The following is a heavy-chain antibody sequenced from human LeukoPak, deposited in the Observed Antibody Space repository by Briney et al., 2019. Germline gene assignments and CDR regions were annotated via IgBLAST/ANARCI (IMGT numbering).Heavy chain of an antibody. CDR3: ARGIGYCSGGSCYSRAWFDP. CDR1: GGSFSGYY. D-gene: IGHD2-15*01. V-gene: IGHV4-34*01. J-gene: IGHJ5*02. CDR2: INHSGST. Sequence: SETLSLTCAVYGGSFSGYYWSWIRQPPGKGLEWIGEINHSGSTNYNPSLKSRVTISVDTSKNQFSLKLSSVTAADTAVYYCARGIGYCSGGSCYSRAWFDPWGQGTLVTVSS.